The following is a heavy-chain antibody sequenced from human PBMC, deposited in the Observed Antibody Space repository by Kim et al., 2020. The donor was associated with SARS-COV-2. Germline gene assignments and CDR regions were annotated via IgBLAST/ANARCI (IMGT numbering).Heavy chain of an antibody. D-gene: IGHD3-16*01. Sequence: RYRPSLKRRLTITKDTSKNQVVLTMTHMDPVDTATYYCAHTSSFWGSFDYWGQGTLVTVSS. V-gene: IGHV2-5*01. CDR3: AHTSSFWGSFDY. J-gene: IGHJ4*02.